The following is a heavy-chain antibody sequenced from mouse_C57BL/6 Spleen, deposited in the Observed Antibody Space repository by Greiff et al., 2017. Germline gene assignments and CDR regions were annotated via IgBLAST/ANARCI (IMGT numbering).Heavy chain of an antibody. CDR3: ASMYYGNSYYFEG. D-gene: IGHD2-1*01. V-gene: IGHV1-52*01. J-gene: IGHJ2*01. CDR1: VYTFTSSW. Sequence: VQLQQPGAELGRPGSSVKLSCKASVYTFTSSWLHSVKQRPIQGLAWIGNLDPSVSETHYNQKFQGKATLTVYKSSRTAYMQLSSLTSEDSAVYYCASMYYGNSYYFEGWGQGTTLTVSS. CDR2: LDPSVSET.